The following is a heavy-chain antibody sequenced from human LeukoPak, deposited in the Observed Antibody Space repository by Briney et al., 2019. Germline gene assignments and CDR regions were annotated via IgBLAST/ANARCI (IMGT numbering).Heavy chain of an antibody. CDR2: LTGSGSRT. J-gene: IGHJ4*02. V-gene: IGHV3-23*01. D-gene: IGHD1-1*01. CDR3: AMTLAGVLDSFDS. CDR1: GGPFSSLA. Sequence: GGSLRLSCAASGGPFSSLAMSWVRQAPGKGLEWVLGLTGSGSRTYYADSVKGRFTISRDNSKNTLFLQMHSLRAEDTAMYYCAMTLAGVLDSFDSWGQGTLVTVSS.